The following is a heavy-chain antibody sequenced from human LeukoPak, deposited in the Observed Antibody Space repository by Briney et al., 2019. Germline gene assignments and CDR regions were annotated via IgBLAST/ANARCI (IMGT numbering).Heavy chain of an antibody. J-gene: IGHJ5*02. CDR3: ARSTMVNTATGWFDP. CDR2: ICGSGST. V-gene: IGHV4-59*12. Sequence: SETLSLTCTVSSGSIRSYYWSWIRQPPGKGLEWIVYICGSGSTNFNPSLKSRVTMSVDTSKNQISLKLSFVTAADTAMYYCARSTMVNTATGWFDPWGQGTLVTVSS. D-gene: IGHD4/OR15-4a*01. CDR1: SGSIRSYY.